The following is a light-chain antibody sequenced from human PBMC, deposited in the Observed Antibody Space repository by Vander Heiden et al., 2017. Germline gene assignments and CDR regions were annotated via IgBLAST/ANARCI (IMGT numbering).Light chain of an antibody. V-gene: IGLV1-40*01. CDR2: GNN. Sequence: QSVLTQPPSVSGAPGQRVTISCTGSSSNIGAGYDVHWYQQLPGTAPKLLRYGNNNRPSGVPDRFAGSKSDTSASLAITGLQAEDEADYYCQSYDRGLSGRVFGGGTKLTVL. CDR3: QSYDRGLSGRV. CDR1: SSNIGAGYD. J-gene: IGLJ3*02.